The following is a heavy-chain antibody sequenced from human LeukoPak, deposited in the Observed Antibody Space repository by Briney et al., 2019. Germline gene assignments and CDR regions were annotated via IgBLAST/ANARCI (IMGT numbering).Heavy chain of an antibody. CDR2: INSDGTST. J-gene: IGHJ4*02. V-gene: IGHV3-74*01. CDR1: GFALRTYW. Sequence: GGSLRLSCAASGFALRTYWMHWVRQAPGKGLVWVSLINSDGTSTIYADSVKGRFTIPRDTAKNTLYLEMNRLRADDTAVYYCTRAGSGSSYDSWGQGTLVTVSS. D-gene: IGHD3-10*01. CDR3: TRAGSGSSYDS.